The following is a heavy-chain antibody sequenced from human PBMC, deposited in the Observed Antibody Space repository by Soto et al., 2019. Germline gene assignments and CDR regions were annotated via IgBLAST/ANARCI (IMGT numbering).Heavy chain of an antibody. V-gene: IGHV6-1*01. CDR2: TYYRSKWYN. D-gene: IGHD3-3*01. J-gene: IGHJ3*02. Sequence: SQTLSLTCAISGDSVSSNSAAWNWIRQSPSRGLEWLGRTYYRSKWYNDYAVSVKSRITINPDTSKNQFSLQLNSVTPEDTAVYYCARDLGTSYFFWSGYSYRNAFDIWGQGTLVPVSS. CDR1: GDSVSSNSAA. CDR3: ARDLGTSYFFWSGYSYRNAFDI.